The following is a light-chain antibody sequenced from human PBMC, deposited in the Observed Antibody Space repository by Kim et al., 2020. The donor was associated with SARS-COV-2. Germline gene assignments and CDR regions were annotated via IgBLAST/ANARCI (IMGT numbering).Light chain of an antibody. CDR2: DAS. CDR3: QQYKSYRT. J-gene: IGKJ1*01. V-gene: IGKV1-5*01. CDR1: QSISSR. Sequence: SASVGARCTSTCRASQSISSRLAWYQQKPGKAPKLLIYDASSLQSGVPSRFAGSGSGTEFTLTISSLQPDDFATYYCQQYKSYRTFGQGTKVEIK.